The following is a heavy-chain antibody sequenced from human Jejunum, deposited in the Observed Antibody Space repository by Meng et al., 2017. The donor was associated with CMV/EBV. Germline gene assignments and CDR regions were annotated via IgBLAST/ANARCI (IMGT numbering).Heavy chain of an antibody. CDR1: GGSLTNYY. J-gene: IGHJ4*02. CDR2: IYTNGRA. Sequence: GPLKGVGPGLPRPSGTLSLTCSVSGGSLTNYYWNWIRQTAGKGLEWIGRIYTNGRAIYHPSLVSRVTISEDTSKNQFSLRLTSVTAADTAIYYCARSGYYYDTTGYSPFDYWGQGALVTVSS. D-gene: IGHD3-22*01. V-gene: IGHV4-4*07. CDR3: ARSGYYYDTTGYSPFDY.